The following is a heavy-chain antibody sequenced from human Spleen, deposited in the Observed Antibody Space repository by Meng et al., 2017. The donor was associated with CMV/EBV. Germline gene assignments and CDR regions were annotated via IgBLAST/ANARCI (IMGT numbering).Heavy chain of an antibody. Sequence: SVKVSCKTSGGTFSSYGITWVRQAPGQGLEWMGGIIPIFGTANYAQKLQGRVTITTDESMNTAYMELSSLRSEDTAVYYCARGPNFGVDRDYYYGMDVWGQGTPVTVSS. V-gene: IGHV1-69*05. CDR3: ARGPNFGVDRDYYYGMDV. CDR2: IIPIFGTA. CDR1: GGTFSSYG. D-gene: IGHD3-3*01. J-gene: IGHJ6*02.